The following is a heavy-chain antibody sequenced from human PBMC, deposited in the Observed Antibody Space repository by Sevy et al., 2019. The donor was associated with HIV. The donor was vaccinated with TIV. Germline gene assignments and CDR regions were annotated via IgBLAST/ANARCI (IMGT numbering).Heavy chain of an antibody. CDR2: ISYDGSNK. CDR3: ARGSIRYYDILTGGFDP. J-gene: IGHJ5*02. CDR1: GFTFSSYA. V-gene: IGHV3-30-3*01. D-gene: IGHD3-9*01. Sequence: GGSLRLSCAATGFTFSSYAMHWVRQAPGKGLEWVAVISYDGSNKYYPDSVKGRFTISRDNSKNTLYLKMNSLRPEDTAVYYCARGSIRYYDILTGGFDPWGQGTLVTVSS.